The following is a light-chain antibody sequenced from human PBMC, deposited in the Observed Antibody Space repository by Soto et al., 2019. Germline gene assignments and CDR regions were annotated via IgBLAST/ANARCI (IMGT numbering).Light chain of an antibody. J-gene: IGKJ1*01. Sequence: EIVLTQSPGTLSLSPRERAALSCRASQSVSSSYLAWYQQKPGQAPRLLIYGASSRATGIPDRFSGSGSGTDFTLTISRLEPEDFAVYYCQQYGSFTWTFGQGTKVEIK. V-gene: IGKV3-20*01. CDR1: QSVSSSY. CDR3: QQYGSFTWT. CDR2: GAS.